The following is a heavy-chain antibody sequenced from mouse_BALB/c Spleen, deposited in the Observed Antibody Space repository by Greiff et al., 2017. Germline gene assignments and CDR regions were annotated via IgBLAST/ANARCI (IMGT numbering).Heavy chain of an antibody. J-gene: IGHJ4*01. CDR2: ISSGGSYT. CDR3: ARHDYDAMDY. CDR1: GFTFSSYA. Sequence: DVKLQESGGGLVKPGGSLKLSCAASGFTFSSYAMSWVRQTPEKRLEWVATISSGGSYTYYPDSVKGRFTISRDNAKNTLYLQMSSLRSEDTAMYYCARHDYDAMDYWGQGTSVTVSS. V-gene: IGHV5-9-3*01.